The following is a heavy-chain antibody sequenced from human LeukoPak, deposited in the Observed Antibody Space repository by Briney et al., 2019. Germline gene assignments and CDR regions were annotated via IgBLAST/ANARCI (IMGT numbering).Heavy chain of an antibody. CDR2: ISSSSSYI. J-gene: IGHJ4*02. V-gene: IGHV3-21*01. CDR1: GFTFSSYS. Sequence: GGSLRLSCAASGFTFSSYSMNWVRQAPGKGLEWVPSISSSSSYIYYADSVKGRFTISRDNAKNSLYLQMNSLRAEDTAVYYCARLAYCGGDFYPRDYWGQGTLVTVSS. D-gene: IGHD2-21*02. CDR3: ARLAYCGGDFYPRDY.